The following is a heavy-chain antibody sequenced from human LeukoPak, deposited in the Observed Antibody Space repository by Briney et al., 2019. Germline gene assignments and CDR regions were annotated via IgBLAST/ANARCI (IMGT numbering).Heavy chain of an antibody. CDR2: ISSSSGYI. D-gene: IGHD1-14*01. CDR1: GFTFSSYS. V-gene: IGHV3-21*01. Sequence: GGSLRLSCAASGFTFSSYSMNWVRQAPGKGLEWLSSISSSSGYIYYADSVKGRFTISRDNAKNSLYLQMNSLRAEDTAVYYCARRNLGAFDIWGQGTMVTVSS. CDR3: ARRNLGAFDI. J-gene: IGHJ3*02.